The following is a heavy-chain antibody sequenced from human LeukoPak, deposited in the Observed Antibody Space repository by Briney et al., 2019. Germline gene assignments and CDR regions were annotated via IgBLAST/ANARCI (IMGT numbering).Heavy chain of an antibody. Sequence: ASVKVSCKASGYTFTSYDINWVRQAPGQGLEWMGWISAYNGNTNYAQKLQGRVTMTTDTSTSTAYMELRSLRSDDTAVYYCARASWLAHAFDIWGQGTMVTVSS. J-gene: IGHJ3*02. V-gene: IGHV1-18*01. D-gene: IGHD6-19*01. CDR3: ARASWLAHAFDI. CDR2: ISAYNGNT. CDR1: GYTFTSYD.